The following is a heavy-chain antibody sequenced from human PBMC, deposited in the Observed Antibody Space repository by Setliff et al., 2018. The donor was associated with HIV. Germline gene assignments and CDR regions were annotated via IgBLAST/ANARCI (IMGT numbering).Heavy chain of an antibody. V-gene: IGHV4-59*11. Sequence: LSLTCTVSGGSISSHYWNWIRQPPGKGLEWIGYIYYSGSTNYNPSLKSRVTISVDTSKNQFSLKLSSVTAADTAVYYCARTEDYSFGGAPFDYWGHGTLVTVSS. D-gene: IGHD5-18*01. CDR1: GGSISSHY. CDR2: IYYSGST. J-gene: IGHJ4*01. CDR3: ARTEDYSFGGAPFDY.